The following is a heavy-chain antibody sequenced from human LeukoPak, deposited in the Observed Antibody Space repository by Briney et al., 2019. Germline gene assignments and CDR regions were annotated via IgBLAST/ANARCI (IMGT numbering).Heavy chain of an antibody. CDR1: GFSLSTPKMR. CDR3: ARSTYCGGDCPFDY. Sequence: SGPTLVNPTQTLTLTCTFSGFSLSTPKMRVSWIRQPPGKALEWLARIDWDDDKFYSTSLKTKLTLSKDTSKNQVVLTMTNMDPVDTATYYCARSTYCGGDCPFDYWGQGTLVTVSS. D-gene: IGHD2-21*02. V-gene: IGHV2-70*04. J-gene: IGHJ4*02. CDR2: IDWDDDK.